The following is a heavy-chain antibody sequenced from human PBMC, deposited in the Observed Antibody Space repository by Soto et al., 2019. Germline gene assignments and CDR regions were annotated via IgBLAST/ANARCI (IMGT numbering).Heavy chain of an antibody. CDR3: AREGRP. Sequence: EVQLVESGGGLVQPGGSLRLSCAASGFTVSSNYMSWVHQAPGKGLEWVSVIYSGGSTYFADSVKDRFSISRDNSKNTLHLQMNSLRAEDTAVYYCAREGRPWGQGTLVTVSS. J-gene: IGHJ5*02. CDR2: IYSGGST. CDR1: GFTVSSNY. V-gene: IGHV3-66*01. D-gene: IGHD2-15*01.